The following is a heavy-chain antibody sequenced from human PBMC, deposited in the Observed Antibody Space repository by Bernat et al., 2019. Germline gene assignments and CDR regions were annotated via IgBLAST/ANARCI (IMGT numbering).Heavy chain of an antibody. CDR2: ITGSSSTV. CDR1: GSTFSSYG. J-gene: IGHJ4*02. CDR3: AREVPYFDY. V-gene: IGHV3-48*03. Sequence: EVQLLESGGGLVQPGGSLRLSCAASGSTFSSYGMNWVRQAPGKGLEWVSYITGSSSTVNYANPVKGRLTISRDNAKNHLSLQRTSRRAEDTAVYYCAREVPYFDYGGQGTLVTVSS.